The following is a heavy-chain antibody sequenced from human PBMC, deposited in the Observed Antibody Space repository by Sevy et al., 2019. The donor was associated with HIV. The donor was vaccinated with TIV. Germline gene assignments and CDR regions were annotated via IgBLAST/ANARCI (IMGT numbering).Heavy chain of an antibody. J-gene: IGHJ5*02. CDR3: ASPRDYYDSSGYYA. Sequence: SETLSLTCTVSGGYISSSSYYWGWIRQPPGKGLEWIGSIYYSGSTYYNPSLKSRVTISVDTSKNQFSLRLSSVTAADTAVYYCASPRDYYDSSGYYAWGQGTLVTVSS. CDR2: IYYSGST. CDR1: GGYISSSSYY. V-gene: IGHV4-39*01. D-gene: IGHD3-22*01.